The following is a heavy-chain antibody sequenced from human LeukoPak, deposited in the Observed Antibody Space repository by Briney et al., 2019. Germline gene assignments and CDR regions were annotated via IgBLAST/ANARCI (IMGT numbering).Heavy chain of an antibody. CDR3: ARGLGYCSGGSCYSDY. CDR2: IYYSGST. D-gene: IGHD2-15*01. Sequence: SETLSLTCTVSGGSISSHYWSWIRQPPGKGLEWIGYIYYSGSTNYNPSLKSRVTISVDTSKNQFSLKLSSVTAADTAVYYCARGLGYCSGGSCYSDYWGQGTLVTVSS. CDR1: GGSISSHY. J-gene: IGHJ4*02. V-gene: IGHV4-59*11.